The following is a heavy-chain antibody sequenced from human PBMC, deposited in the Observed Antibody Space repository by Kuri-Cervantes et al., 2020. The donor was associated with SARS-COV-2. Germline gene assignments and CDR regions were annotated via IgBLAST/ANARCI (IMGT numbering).Heavy chain of an antibody. CDR2: IFYSGST. CDR3: ARATSYCGGDCYIFDY. Sequence: AGSLRLSCTVSGDSISSYYWGWIRQPPGRGLEWIGYIFYSGSTNYNPSLKSRVTISVDTSKNQFSLRLNSVTAADTAVYYCARATSYCGGDCYIFDYWGQGTLVTVSS. V-gene: IGHV4-59*01. J-gene: IGHJ4*02. CDR1: GDSISSYY. D-gene: IGHD2-21*01.